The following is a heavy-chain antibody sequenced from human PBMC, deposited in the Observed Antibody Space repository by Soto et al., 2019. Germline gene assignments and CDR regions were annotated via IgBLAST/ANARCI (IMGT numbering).Heavy chain of an antibody. Sequence: QVQLVESGGGVVQPGRSLRLSCAASGFTFSSYGMHWVRQAPGKGLERVAVIWYDGSNNYYADSVKGRFTISRDNYKNTLYLQKNSLRAEDTAVYYCAREGGGVVVPADMGLVDYWGQGTLVTVSS. V-gene: IGHV3-33*01. CDR3: AREGGGVVVPADMGLVDY. J-gene: IGHJ4*02. CDR1: GFTFSSYG. D-gene: IGHD2-2*01. CDR2: IWYDGSNN.